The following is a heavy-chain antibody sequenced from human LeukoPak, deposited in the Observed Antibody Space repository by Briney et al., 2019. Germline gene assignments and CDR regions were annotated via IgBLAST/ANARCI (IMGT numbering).Heavy chain of an antibody. J-gene: IGHJ4*02. V-gene: IGHV1-69*13. CDR3: ARDRRYCSSTSCYTLDY. CDR2: IIPIFGTA. D-gene: IGHD2-2*02. CDR1: GGTFSSYA. Sequence: GASVKVSCKASGGTFSSYAISWVRQAPGQGLEWMGGIIPIFGTANYAQKFQGRVTITADESTSTAYMELSSLRSEDTAVYYCARDRRYCSSTSCYTLDYWGQGTLVTVSS.